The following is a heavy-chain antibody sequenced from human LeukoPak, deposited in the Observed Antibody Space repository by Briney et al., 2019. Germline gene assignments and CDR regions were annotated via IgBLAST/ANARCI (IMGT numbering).Heavy chain of an antibody. CDR3: GRSGYMYDSGD. D-gene: IGHD3-22*01. CDR1: GFRFNSYW. CDR2: INTDGSSI. Sequence: PGGSLRLSCAASGFRFNSYWMHWVRQAPGKGLVWVSRINTDGSSITYVDSVKGRFTISRDNAQNTLYLQMNNLRADDRAVYYCGRSGYMYDSGDWGQGTLVTVSS. V-gene: IGHV3-74*03. J-gene: IGHJ4*02.